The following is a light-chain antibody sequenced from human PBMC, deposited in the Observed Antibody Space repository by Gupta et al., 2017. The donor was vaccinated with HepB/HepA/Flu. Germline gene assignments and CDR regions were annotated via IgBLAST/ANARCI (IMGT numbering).Light chain of an antibody. CDR1: SSTIGAGYD. Sequence: QSVLTQPPSVSGAPGQRVTIPCTGSSSTIGAGYDVHWYQQLPGTAPKLLIYGNSNRPSGVPDRFSGSKSGTSASLAITELQAEDEADYYCQSYDSSLSGSEVFGGGTKLTVL. CDR2: GNS. J-gene: IGLJ2*01. V-gene: IGLV1-40*01. CDR3: QSYDSSLSGSEV.